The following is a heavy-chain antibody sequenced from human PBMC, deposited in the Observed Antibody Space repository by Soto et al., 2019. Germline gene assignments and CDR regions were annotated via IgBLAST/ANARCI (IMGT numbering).Heavy chain of an antibody. J-gene: IGHJ5*02. Sequence: PGGSLRLSCAASGFTLSTYDMHWVRQAPGKGLEWVAVISYAGSNEYYADSVKGRFAISRDNSKSTLYLQMNSLRAEDTAVYYCAKASVYAYSNRNWFDPWGQGTLVTVSS. CDR1: GFTLSTYD. CDR2: ISYAGSNE. V-gene: IGHV3-30*18. D-gene: IGHD4-4*01. CDR3: AKASVYAYSNRNWFDP.